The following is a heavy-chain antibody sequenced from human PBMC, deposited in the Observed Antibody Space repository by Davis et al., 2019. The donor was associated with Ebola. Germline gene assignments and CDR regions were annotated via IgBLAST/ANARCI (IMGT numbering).Heavy chain of an antibody. CDR3: AHSPRMIVSANRYFDY. J-gene: IGHJ4*02. CDR1: GFSLSTSGVG. CDR2: IFWDDDK. V-gene: IGHV2-5*02. D-gene: IGHD3-22*01. Sequence: SGPTLVKPTQTLTLTCTLSGFSLSTSGVGVGWIRQPPGKALEWLALIFWDDDKRYSPSLKSRLTITKDTSKNQVVLTMTNMDPVDTGTYYYAHSPRMIVSANRYFDYWGQGTLVTVSS.